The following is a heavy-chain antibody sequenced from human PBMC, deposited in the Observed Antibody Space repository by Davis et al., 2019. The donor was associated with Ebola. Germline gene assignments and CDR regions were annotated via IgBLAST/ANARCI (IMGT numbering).Heavy chain of an antibody. CDR2: IYHSGST. CDR3: ASERYCSSTSCYTGDDY. CDR1: GYSISSGYY. Sequence: PSETLSLTCTVSGYSISSGYYWGWIRQPPGKGLEWIGSIYHSGSTYYNPSLKSRVTISVDTSKNQFSLKLSSVTAADTAVYYCASERYCSSTSCYTGDDYWGQGTLVTVSS. V-gene: IGHV4-38-2*02. D-gene: IGHD2-2*02. J-gene: IGHJ4*02.